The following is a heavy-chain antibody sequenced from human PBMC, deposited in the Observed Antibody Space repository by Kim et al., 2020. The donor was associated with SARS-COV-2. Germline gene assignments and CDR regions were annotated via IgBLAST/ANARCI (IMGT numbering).Heavy chain of an antibody. V-gene: IGHV1-46*01. J-gene: IGHJ5*02. CDR3: ARDQVAVAGRWFDP. D-gene: IGHD6-19*01. Sequence: AQKFQGGVTMTRDTAKSTVYMELSSLRSEDTAVYYCARDQVAVAGRWFDPWGQGTLVTVSS.